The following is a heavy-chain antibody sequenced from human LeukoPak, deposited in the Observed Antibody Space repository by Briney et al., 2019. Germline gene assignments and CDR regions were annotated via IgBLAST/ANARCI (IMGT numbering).Heavy chain of an antibody. CDR3: AGVMRYSGYALDY. CDR1: GGSISSYY. Sequence: PSETLSLTCTISGGSISSYYWSWIRQPPGRGLEWIGYIYYSGSTNYNPSLKSRVTISVDTSKNQFSLKLSSVTAADTAVYYCAGVMRYSGYALDYWGQGTLVTVSS. CDR2: IYYSGST. D-gene: IGHD5-12*01. V-gene: IGHV4-59*01. J-gene: IGHJ4*02.